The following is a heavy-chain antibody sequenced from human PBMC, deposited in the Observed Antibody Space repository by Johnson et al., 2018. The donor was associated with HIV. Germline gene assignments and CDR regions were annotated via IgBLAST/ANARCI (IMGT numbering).Heavy chain of an antibody. D-gene: IGHD4-23*01. V-gene: IGHV3-15*01. CDR3: TTDYHAVFGGFDI. J-gene: IGHJ3*02. CDR1: GFSFSNAW. CDR2: IKSETDGGTT. Sequence: EVQVVESGGGLVKPGGSLRLSCEASGFSFSNAWMNWVRQAPGKGLEWVGRIKSETDGGTTDYATPVKGRFTISRDDSKDTLYLQMSSLKTDDTAVYYCTTDYHAVFGGFDIWGQGTMVTVSS.